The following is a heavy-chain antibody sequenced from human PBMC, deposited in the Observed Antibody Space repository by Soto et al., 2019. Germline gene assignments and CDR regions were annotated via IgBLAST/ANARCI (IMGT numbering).Heavy chain of an antibody. CDR1: GFTFSSYA. D-gene: IGHD3-9*01. CDR2: ISYDGSNK. Sequence: GGSLRLSCAASGFTFSSYAMHWVRQAPGKGLEWVAVISYDGSNKYYADSVKGRFTISRDNSKNTLYLQMNSLRAEDTAVYYCARAGGSLRYFDWLPPLDYYYYYGMDVWGQGTTVTVSS. CDR3: ARAGGSLRYFDWLPPLDYYYYYGMDV. V-gene: IGHV3-30-3*01. J-gene: IGHJ6*02.